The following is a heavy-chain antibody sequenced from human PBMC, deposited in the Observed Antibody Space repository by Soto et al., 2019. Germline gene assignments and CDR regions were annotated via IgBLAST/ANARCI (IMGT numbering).Heavy chain of an antibody. D-gene: IGHD3-16*01. CDR1: GFTFSSHA. V-gene: IGHV3-23*01. CDR3: AKIQGYGDSGRRGSFDY. CDR2: ISGSGGST. Sequence: AGSMRLPCAASGFTFSSHAMSWVRQAPGKGLEWVSAISGSGGSTYYADNVKGRFTITRDNSKNTVYMQMSSLRAEDTAVYYCAKIQGYGDSGRRGSFDYWGQGTLVTVSS. J-gene: IGHJ4*02.